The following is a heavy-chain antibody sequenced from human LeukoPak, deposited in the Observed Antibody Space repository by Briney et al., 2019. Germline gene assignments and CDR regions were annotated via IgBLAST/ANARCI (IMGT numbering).Heavy chain of an antibody. CDR2: ISYDGSNK. CDR3: ARDFLHLGG. D-gene: IGHD3-16*01. Sequence: GGSLRLSCAASGFTFSSYAMHWVRQAPGKGLEWVAVISYDGSNKYYADSVKGRFTISRDNAKNTLYLQMNSLRAEDTAVYYCARDFLHLGGWGQGTMVTVSS. J-gene: IGHJ3*01. CDR1: GFTFSSYA. V-gene: IGHV3-30*04.